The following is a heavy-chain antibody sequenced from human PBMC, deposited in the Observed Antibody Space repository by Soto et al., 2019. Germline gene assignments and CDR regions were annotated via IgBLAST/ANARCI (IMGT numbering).Heavy chain of an antibody. CDR2: SNWDGDDT. J-gene: IGHJ4*02. CDR1: GFNFEEYG. D-gene: IGHD6-19*01. V-gene: IGHV3-20*04. CDR3: ARGDIAVAVSSDY. Sequence: EVHLVESGGRMVRPGESLRLSCAASGFNFEEYGMTWVRQAPGKGLEWVAGSNWDGDDTGYADAVQGRFTISRDNAKKFIYLQMNSLRVEDTALYYCARGDIAVAVSSDYWGQGTLVTVSS.